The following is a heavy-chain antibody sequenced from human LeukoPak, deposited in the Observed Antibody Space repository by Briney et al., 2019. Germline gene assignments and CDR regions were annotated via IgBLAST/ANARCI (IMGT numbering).Heavy chain of an antibody. CDR2: IYPGDSDT. Sequence: GESLKISCKGSGYSFTSYWIGWVRQMPGKGLECMGIIYPGDSDTRYSPSFQGQVTISADKSISTAYLQWSSLKASATAMYYCARGNYDFWSAFAHWGQGTLVTVSS. V-gene: IGHV5-51*01. J-gene: IGHJ4*02. CDR1: GYSFTSYW. CDR3: ARGNYDFWSAFAH. D-gene: IGHD3-3*01.